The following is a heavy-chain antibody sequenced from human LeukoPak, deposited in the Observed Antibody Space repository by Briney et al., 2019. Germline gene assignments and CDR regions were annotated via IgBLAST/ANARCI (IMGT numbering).Heavy chain of an antibody. CDR1: GFIFTTYG. D-gene: IGHD1-7*01. CDR2: IWSDGSHK. V-gene: IGHV3-33*08. Sequence: PGTSLRLSCAASGFIFTTYGFHWVRQAPGKGLEWVAAIWSDGSHKFYTDSVKGRFTISRDNSENTLYLQMSSLRVEDTAVYYCTRGQTTYYDYWGQGTLVTVSS. J-gene: IGHJ4*02. CDR3: TRGQTTYYDY.